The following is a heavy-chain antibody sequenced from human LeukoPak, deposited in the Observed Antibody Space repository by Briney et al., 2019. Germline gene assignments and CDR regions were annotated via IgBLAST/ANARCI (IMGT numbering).Heavy chain of an antibody. J-gene: IGHJ3*02. Sequence: ASVKVSCKASGYTFTGYYMHWVRQAPGQGLEWMGWINPNSGGTNYAQKFQGRVTMTRDTSISTAYMELSRLRSDDTAVYYCARDYYYDSSGYIRDAFDIWGQGTMVTVSS. V-gene: IGHV1-2*02. D-gene: IGHD3-22*01. CDR3: ARDYYYDSSGYIRDAFDI. CDR1: GYTFTGYY. CDR2: INPNSGGT.